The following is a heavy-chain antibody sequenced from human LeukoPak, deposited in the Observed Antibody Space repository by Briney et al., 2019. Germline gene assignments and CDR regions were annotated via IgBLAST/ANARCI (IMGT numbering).Heavy chain of an antibody. CDR1: GFIFSSYW. V-gene: IGHV3-74*01. J-gene: IGHJ4*02. Sequence: GGPLRLFCAASGFIFSSYWMYWVPQAPGKGLVWVSRINTDGKTTTSADSVKARFTISRDNAKNTLYLQMNTLRAEDTAVYYCATDITLTRGGRSDYWGQGTLVTVSP. D-gene: IGHD3-10*01. CDR2: INTDGKTT. CDR3: ATDITLTRGGRSDY.